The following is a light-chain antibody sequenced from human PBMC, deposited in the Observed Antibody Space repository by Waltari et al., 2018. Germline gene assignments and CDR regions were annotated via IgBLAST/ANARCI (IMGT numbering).Light chain of an antibody. CDR2: EVS. CDR3: MQGTHWPYT. CDR1: QSLVFRNGNTY. J-gene: IGKJ2*01. Sequence: DVVMTQSPLSLPVTLGQPASIPCRSSQSLVFRNGNTYLNWFQQRPGQSPRRLIYEVSNRDSGVPDRFSGSGSGPDFTLKISRVEAEDVGLYFCMQGTHWPYTFGQGTKLEIK. V-gene: IGKV2-30*01.